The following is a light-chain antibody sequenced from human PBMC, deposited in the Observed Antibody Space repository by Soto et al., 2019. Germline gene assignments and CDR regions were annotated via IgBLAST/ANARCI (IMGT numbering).Light chain of an antibody. Sequence: DIQMTQSPSTLSASVGDRVIITCRASRSVGIRLAWYQQKPGKAPKVLIFDGSTLRSGVPSRFSGSGSGTEFSLTISSLQPDDFATYYCQQCSTDPVTFGQGTKVEVK. CDR3: QQCSTDPVT. J-gene: IGKJ1*01. CDR1: RSVGIR. CDR2: DGS. V-gene: IGKV1-5*01.